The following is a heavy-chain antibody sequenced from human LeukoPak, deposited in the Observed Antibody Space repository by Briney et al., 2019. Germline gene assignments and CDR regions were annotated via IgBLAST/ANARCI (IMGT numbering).Heavy chain of an antibody. D-gene: IGHD5-12*01. CDR3: ARVRGGYLVATRSLYY. Sequence: ASVTVSCKASGYTFTGYYMHWVRQAPGQGLEWMGWINPNSGGTNYAQKFQGRVTMTRDTSISTAYMELSRLRSDDTAVYYCARVRGGYLVATRSLYYWGQGTLVTVSS. J-gene: IGHJ4*02. CDR1: GYTFTGYY. V-gene: IGHV1-2*02. CDR2: INPNSGGT.